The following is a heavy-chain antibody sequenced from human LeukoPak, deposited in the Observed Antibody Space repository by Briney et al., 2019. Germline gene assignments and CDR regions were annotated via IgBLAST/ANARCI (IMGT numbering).Heavy chain of an antibody. CDR1: GLSFGAHA. CDR2: VGGGGQRT. CDR3: ARNQQLGGHSYYYYGMDV. J-gene: IGHJ6*02. Sequence: GGSLRLSCAASGLSFGAHAMHWVRQAPGMGLEWVSGVGGGGQRTHYADSVKGRFTISRDNSKNTLYLQMNSLRADDTAIYYCARNQQLGGHSYYYYGMDVWGQGTTVTVSS. V-gene: IGHV3-23*01. D-gene: IGHD3-16*01.